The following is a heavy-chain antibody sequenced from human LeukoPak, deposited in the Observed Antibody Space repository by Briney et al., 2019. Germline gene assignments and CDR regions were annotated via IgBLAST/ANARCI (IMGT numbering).Heavy chain of an antibody. CDR2: IYSGGST. Sequence: TGGSLRLSCAASGFTVSSNYMSWVRQAPGKGLEWVSVIYSGGSTYYADSVKGRFTISRDNSKNTLYLQMNSLRAEDTAVYYCAKRPRQLYDSSGYYDYWGQGTLVTVSS. D-gene: IGHD3-22*01. CDR3: AKRPRQLYDSSGYYDY. CDR1: GFTVSSNY. V-gene: IGHV3-53*01. J-gene: IGHJ4*02.